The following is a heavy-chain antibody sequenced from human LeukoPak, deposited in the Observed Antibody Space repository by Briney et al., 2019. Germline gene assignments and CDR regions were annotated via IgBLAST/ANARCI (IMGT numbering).Heavy chain of an antibody. Sequence: ASVKVSCKASGGTFSSYAISWVRQAPGQGLEWMGGIIPIFGTANYAQKFQGRVTITADESTSTAYMEPSSLRSEDTAVYYCARDRGSKITMVRGTLDYWGQGTLVTVSS. CDR1: GGTFSSYA. CDR3: ARDRGSKITMVRGTLDY. J-gene: IGHJ4*02. V-gene: IGHV1-69*13. D-gene: IGHD3-10*01. CDR2: IIPIFGTA.